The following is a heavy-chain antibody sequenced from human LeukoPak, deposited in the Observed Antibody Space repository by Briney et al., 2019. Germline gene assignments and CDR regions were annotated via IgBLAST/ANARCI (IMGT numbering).Heavy chain of an antibody. CDR3: ARTWFGALLSYYYMDV. Sequence: SVKVSCKASGGTFSSYAVSWVRQAPGQGLEWMGGIIPIFGTANYAQKFQGRVTITTDESTGTAYMELSSLRSEDTAVYYCARTWFGALLSYYYMDVWGKGTTVTVSS. CDR2: IIPIFGTA. J-gene: IGHJ6*03. V-gene: IGHV1-69*05. CDR1: GGTFSSYA. D-gene: IGHD3-10*01.